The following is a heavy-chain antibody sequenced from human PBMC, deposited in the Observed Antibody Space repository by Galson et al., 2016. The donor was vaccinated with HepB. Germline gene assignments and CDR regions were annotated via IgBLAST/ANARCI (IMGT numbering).Heavy chain of an antibody. Sequence: SLRLSCAASGFPFSNFWMHWVRQAPGKGLVWVSRIHSDGSRTDYADSVKGRFTVSRDNTKNTVYREMNSLRAEDAAVYYCRGWNCDIDYWGQGTLVSVSS. CDR3: RGWNCDIDY. D-gene: IGHD1-7*01. J-gene: IGHJ4*02. V-gene: IGHV3-74*01. CDR2: IHSDGSRT. CDR1: GFPFSNFW.